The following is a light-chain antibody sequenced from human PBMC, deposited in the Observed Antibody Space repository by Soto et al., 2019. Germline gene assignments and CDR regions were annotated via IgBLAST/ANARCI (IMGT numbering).Light chain of an antibody. CDR3: CSYAGTYTFFV. J-gene: IGLJ1*01. Sequence: QSSLTQPRSVSGSPGRSVTIACSGSSSDVGGYNYVSWYQQQPGKAPKLLIYDVTIRTSGVSDRFSGSKSGNTASLTISDLQAEDDGDYYCCSYAGTYTFFVFGTGTRSPS. V-gene: IGLV2-11*01. CDR1: SSDVGGYNY. CDR2: DVT.